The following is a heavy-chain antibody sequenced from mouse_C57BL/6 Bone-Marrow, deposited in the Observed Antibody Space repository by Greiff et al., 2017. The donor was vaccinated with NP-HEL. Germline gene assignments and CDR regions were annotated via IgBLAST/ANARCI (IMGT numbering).Heavy chain of an antibody. J-gene: IGHJ3*01. CDR2: INPNNGGT. V-gene: IGHV1-22*01. CDR3: ARVPPYYYGIAS. D-gene: IGHD1-1*01. Sequence: EVKLQESGPELVKPGASVKMSCKASGYTFTDYNMHWVKQSHGKSLEWIGYINPNNGGTSYNQKFKGKATLTVNKSSSTAYMELRSLTSEDSAVYYFARVPPYYYGIASWGQGTLVTVSA. CDR1: GYTFTDYN.